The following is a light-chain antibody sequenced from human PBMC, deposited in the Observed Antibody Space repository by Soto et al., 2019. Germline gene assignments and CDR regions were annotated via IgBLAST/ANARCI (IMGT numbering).Light chain of an antibody. J-gene: IGLJ1*01. Sequence: QSALTQPASVSGSPGQSITISCTGTSSDVGGYNYVSWYQQHPGKAPKLMIYDVTNRPSGVSNRFSGSKSGNTASLTISGLQAEDESDSYCSSYTRSSTGVFGTGTKLTVL. CDR1: SSDVGGYNY. CDR2: DVT. V-gene: IGLV2-14*03. CDR3: SSYTRSSTGV.